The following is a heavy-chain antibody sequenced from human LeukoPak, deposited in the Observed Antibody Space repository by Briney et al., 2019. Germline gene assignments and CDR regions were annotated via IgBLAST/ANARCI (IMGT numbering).Heavy chain of an antibody. CDR1: GFTFSSYG. V-gene: IGHV3-30*03. CDR2: ISRDGSNK. Sequence: GGSLRLSCAASGFTFSSYGMHWVRQAPGKGLEWVAVISRDGSNKYYADSVKGRFTISRDNSKNTLYLQMNSQRAEDTAVYYCFAGYYDSSGSYFDYWGQGTLVTVSS. CDR3: FAGYYDSSGSYFDY. D-gene: IGHD3-22*01. J-gene: IGHJ4*02.